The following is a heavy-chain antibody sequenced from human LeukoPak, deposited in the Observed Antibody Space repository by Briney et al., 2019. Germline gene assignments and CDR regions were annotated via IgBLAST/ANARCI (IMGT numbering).Heavy chain of an antibody. D-gene: IGHD4-17*01. V-gene: IGHV3-73*01. CDR1: GFTFSGSA. J-gene: IGHJ4*02. Sequence: GGSLRLSCAASGFTFSGSAMHWVRQASGKGLEWVGRIRSIANSYATAYAASLKGRFTISRDDSKNTAYLQMNSLKTEDTAVYYCTSLYGDSLGGEDYFDYWGQGTLVTVSS. CDR2: IRSIANSYAT. CDR3: TSLYGDSLGGEDYFDY.